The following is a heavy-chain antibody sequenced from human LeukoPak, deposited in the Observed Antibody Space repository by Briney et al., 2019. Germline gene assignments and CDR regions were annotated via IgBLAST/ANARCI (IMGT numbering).Heavy chain of an antibody. CDR2: ISSSSSYI. J-gene: IGHJ6*02. D-gene: IGHD3-16*01. CDR3: ARDTETSTMINFYYGMDV. Sequence: GGSLRLSCAASGFTFSSYSMNWVRQAPGKGLEWVSSISSSSSYISYADSVKGRFTISRDNAKNTLCLQMNSLRAEDTAVYYCARDTETSTMINFYYGMDVWGQGTTVTVSS. CDR1: GFTFSSYS. V-gene: IGHV3-21*06.